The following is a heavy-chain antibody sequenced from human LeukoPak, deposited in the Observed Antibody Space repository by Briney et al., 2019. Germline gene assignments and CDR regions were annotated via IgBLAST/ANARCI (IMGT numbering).Heavy chain of an antibody. Sequence: GGSLRLSCAASGFTFSSYAMHWVRQAPGKGLEWVAVISYDGSNKYYADSVKGRFTISRDNSKNTLYLQMNSLRAEDTAVYYCARASSGGTTGTHFDYWGQGTLVTVSS. D-gene: IGHD1-1*01. CDR3: ARASSGGTTGTHFDY. J-gene: IGHJ4*02. CDR1: GFTFSSYA. V-gene: IGHV3-30*01. CDR2: ISYDGSNK.